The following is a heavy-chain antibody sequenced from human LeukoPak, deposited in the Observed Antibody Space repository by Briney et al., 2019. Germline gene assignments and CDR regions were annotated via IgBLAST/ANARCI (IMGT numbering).Heavy chain of an antibody. CDR3: ARHTTVGGSLRFDY. V-gene: IGHV5-51*01. CDR2: ICPGDSDT. J-gene: IGHJ4*02. D-gene: IGHD4-23*01. CDR1: GYGFSSYW. Sequence: GESLKISCKGPGYGFSSYWIGWVRQMPGKGLEYMGIICPGDSDTRYNQSFQGQVTISADKSITTAYLQWSSLKASVTAMYYCARHTTVGGSLRFDYWGQGTLVSVSS.